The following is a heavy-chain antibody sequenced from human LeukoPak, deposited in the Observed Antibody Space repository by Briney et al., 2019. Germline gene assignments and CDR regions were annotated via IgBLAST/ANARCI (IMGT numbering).Heavy chain of an antibody. CDR1: GGSISSKSYY. CDR2: IYTSGST. J-gene: IGHJ5*02. D-gene: IGHD3-3*01. V-gene: IGHV4-61*02. Sequence: KPSETLSLTCTVSGGSISSKSYYWSWIRQPAGKGLEWIGRIYTSGSTDYNPSLKSRVTISVDTSKNQFSLKLSSVTAADTAVYYCARGTPRGTIFGVVIRNPRANWFDPWGQGTLVTVSS. CDR3: ARGTPRGTIFGVVIRNPRANWFDP.